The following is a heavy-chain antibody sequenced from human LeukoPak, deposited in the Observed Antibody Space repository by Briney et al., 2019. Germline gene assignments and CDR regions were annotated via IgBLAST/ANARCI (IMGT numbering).Heavy chain of an antibody. V-gene: IGHV3-33*01. CDR1: GFTFINYG. Sequence: GGSLRLSCEASGFTFINYGMHWVRQAPGKGLEWVAVVWYDGSNKYYADSVKGRFTISRDNSKNTLYLQMNSLRAEDTAVYYCARDLAAAPDYWGQGTLVTVSS. CDR2: VWYDGSNK. J-gene: IGHJ4*02. D-gene: IGHD6-6*01. CDR3: ARDLAAAPDY.